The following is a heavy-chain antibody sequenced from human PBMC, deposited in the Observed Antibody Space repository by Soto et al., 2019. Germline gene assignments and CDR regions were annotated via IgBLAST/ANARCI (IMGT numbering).Heavy chain of an antibody. CDR1: GFTFTSSA. Sequence: SVKVSCKASGFTFTSSAMQWVRQARGQRLEWIGWIVVGSGNTNYAQKFQERVTITRDMSTSTAYMELSSLRSEDTAVYYCAATWGGSGSYYEYYYYGMDVWGQGTTVTVSS. CDR3: AATWGGSGSYYEYYYYGMDV. D-gene: IGHD3-10*01. CDR2: IVVGSGNT. J-gene: IGHJ6*02. V-gene: IGHV1-58*02.